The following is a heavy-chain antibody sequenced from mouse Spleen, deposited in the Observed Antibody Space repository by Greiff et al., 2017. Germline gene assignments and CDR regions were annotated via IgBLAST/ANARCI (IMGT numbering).Heavy chain of an antibody. D-gene: IGHD1-1*01. CDR3: ARLTVLGAMDY. Sequence: EVKLVESGGGLMKPGGSLKLSCAASGFTFSSYAMSWVRQTPEKRLEWVATISSGGSYTYYPDSVKGRFTISRDNAKNTLYLQMSSLRSEDTAMYYCARLTVLGAMDYWGQGTSVTVSS. CDR1: GFTFSSYA. V-gene: IGHV5-9-1*01. CDR2: ISSGGSYT. J-gene: IGHJ4*01.